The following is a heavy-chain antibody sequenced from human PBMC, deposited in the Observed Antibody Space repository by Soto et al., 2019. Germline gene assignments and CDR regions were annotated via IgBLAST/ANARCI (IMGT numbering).Heavy chain of an antibody. CDR3: ARSSIKPQVFMYPFDS. Sequence: SETLSLTCAVYGGSFSGYYWSWIRQPPGKGLEWIGEINHSGSTNYNPSLKGRVTISLDTSKNQFSLRLNSVTAADTAVYYCARSSIKPQVFMYPFDSWSQGTLVTVSS. CDR1: GGSFSGYY. J-gene: IGHJ4*02. D-gene: IGHD3-3*01. CDR2: INHSGST. V-gene: IGHV4-34*01.